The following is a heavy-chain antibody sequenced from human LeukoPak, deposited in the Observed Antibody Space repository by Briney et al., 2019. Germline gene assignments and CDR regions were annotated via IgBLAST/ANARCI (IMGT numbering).Heavy chain of an antibody. D-gene: IGHD6-6*01. J-gene: IGHJ4*02. CDR2: IIPNNGDT. Sequence: VASVKVSCKASGYTFTDYYIHWVRQAPGQGLEWMGRIIPNNGDTNYAQNFQGRVTMTRDTSISTAYMELSSLRSDDTAVYYCARTAARRFDYWGQGTLVTVSS. CDR3: ARTAARRFDY. V-gene: IGHV1-2*06. CDR1: GYTFTDYY.